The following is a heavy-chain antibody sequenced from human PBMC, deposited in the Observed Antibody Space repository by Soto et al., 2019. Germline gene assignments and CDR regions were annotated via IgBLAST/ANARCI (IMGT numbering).Heavy chain of an antibody. CDR2: IYYSGST. V-gene: IGHV4-59*08. CDR1: GGSISSYY. J-gene: IGHJ6*02. D-gene: IGHD6-13*01. CDR3: ARRRVSYYYYYGMDV. Sequence: QVQLQESGPGLVKPSETLSLTCTVSGGSISSYYWSWIRQPPGKGLEWIGYIYYSGSTNYNPSLKSRVTISVDTSKNQFSLKLSSVTAADTAVYYCARRRVSYYYYYGMDVWGQGTTVTVSS.